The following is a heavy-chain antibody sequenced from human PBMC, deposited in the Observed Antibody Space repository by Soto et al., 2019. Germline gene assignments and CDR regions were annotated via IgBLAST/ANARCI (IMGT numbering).Heavy chain of an antibody. V-gene: IGHV3-30-3*01. CDR3: ARVRVIYSVHYYGMDV. CDR1: GFTFSSYA. D-gene: IGHD2-21*01. J-gene: IGHJ6*02. Sequence: QVQLVESGGGVVQPGRSLRLSCAASGFTFSSYAMHWVRQAPGKGLEWVAVISYDGSNKYYADSVKGRFTISRDNSKNTLYLQMNSLRAEETAVYYCARVRVIYSVHYYGMDVWGQGTTVTVSS. CDR2: ISYDGSNK.